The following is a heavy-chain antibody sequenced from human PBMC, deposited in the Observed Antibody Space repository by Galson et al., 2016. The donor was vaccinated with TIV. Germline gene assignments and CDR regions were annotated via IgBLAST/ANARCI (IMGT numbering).Heavy chain of an antibody. CDR2: TTPFLGTP. J-gene: IGHJ4*02. CDR1: GGTLNIYV. Sequence: SVKVSCKASGGTLNIYVINWVRQAPGQGLEWMGGTTPFLGTPQYAQKFQGRVTITTDEPTNTADMELHSLRSEDTAVYYCARGNICDFWSGSDWGQGTLGTVSS. D-gene: IGHD3-3*01. V-gene: IGHV1-69*05. CDR3: ARGNICDFWSGSD.